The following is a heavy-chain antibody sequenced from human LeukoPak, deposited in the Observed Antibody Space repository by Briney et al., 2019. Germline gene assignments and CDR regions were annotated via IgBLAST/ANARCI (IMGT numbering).Heavy chain of an antibody. V-gene: IGHV4-59*08. Sequence: PSETLSLTCSVSGGSISGYYWSWIRQPPGKELEWIGYVYYSENTKYNPSLESRVTISLDTSKNQFSLRLNSVTTADTAVYFCTRRVAITATPKAYFDYWGQGILVTVSS. CDR3: TRRVAITATPKAYFDY. J-gene: IGHJ4*02. CDR2: VYYSENT. CDR1: GGSISGYY. D-gene: IGHD1-20*01.